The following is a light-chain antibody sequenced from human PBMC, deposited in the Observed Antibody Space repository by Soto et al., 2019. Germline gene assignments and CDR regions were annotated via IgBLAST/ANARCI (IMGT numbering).Light chain of an antibody. J-gene: IGLJ1*01. V-gene: IGLV1-40*01. CDR3: QSYDSSLSGYV. Sequence: QSVLTQPPSVSGAPGQRVTISCTGSSSNIGAGYDVHWYQQLPGTAPKLLLYGNSNQPSGVPDRFSGSKSGTSASLAITGLQAEDEADYCCQSYDSSLSGYVFGTGTKLTVL. CDR1: SSNIGAGYD. CDR2: GNS.